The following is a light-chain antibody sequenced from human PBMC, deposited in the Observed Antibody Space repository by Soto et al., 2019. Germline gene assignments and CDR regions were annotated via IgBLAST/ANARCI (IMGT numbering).Light chain of an antibody. Sequence: EIVLTQSPATLSLSPGERATLACRASQSVGSYLAWYPHKPGQAPRLLIHDAPNRAPGIPARFSGSGSGTDFTLTISSLEPEDAAVSDCQPGSNWPRGTFGQGTKLEIK. CDR2: DAP. CDR1: QSVGSY. J-gene: IGKJ2*02. V-gene: IGKV3-11*01. CDR3: QPGSNWPRGT.